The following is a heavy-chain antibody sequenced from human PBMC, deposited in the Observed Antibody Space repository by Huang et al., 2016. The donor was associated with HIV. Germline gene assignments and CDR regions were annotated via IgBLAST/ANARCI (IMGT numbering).Heavy chain of an antibody. D-gene: IGHD6-6*01. CDR1: GYTFTDST. V-gene: IGHV1-2*02. J-gene: IGHJ4*02. Sequence: QVQLVQSGAEVKNPGASVRVSCKASGYTFTDSTIHWVRQAPGQGLEVLGWINPKRGGTIYAQRVNGRITMTSDTTISTGHMDLRRIQSDDTAVYFCARDWSFGSSTSPADWGQGTLVTVSS. CDR3: ARDWSFGSSTSPAD. CDR2: INPKRGGT.